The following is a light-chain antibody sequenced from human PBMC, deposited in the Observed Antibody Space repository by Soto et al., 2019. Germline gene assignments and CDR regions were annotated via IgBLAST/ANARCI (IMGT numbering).Light chain of an antibody. CDR2: DVN. J-gene: IGLJ1*01. Sequence: QSALTQPRSVSGSHGQPVTISCTGTNNDVGSYNYVSWYQQHPRKAPKLIIYDVNKRPSGVPDRFSGSKSGNTASLTISGLQAEDEADYYCCSYAARYTFCVFGTGTKVTVL. V-gene: IGLV2-11*01. CDR3: CSYAARYTFCV. CDR1: NNDVGSYNY.